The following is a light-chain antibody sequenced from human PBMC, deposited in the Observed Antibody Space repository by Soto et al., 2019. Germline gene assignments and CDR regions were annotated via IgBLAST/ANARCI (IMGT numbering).Light chain of an antibody. V-gene: IGKV1-5*01. Sequence: DIPMTQSPSTLSASVGDRVTITCRASQSISTWLAWYQQKPGKAPKLLVYDASTLESGVPSRFSGSGSGTEFTLTINSLQPDDFATYYCQQYNHYWTFGQGTKVEIK. CDR2: DAS. J-gene: IGKJ1*01. CDR3: QQYNHYWT. CDR1: QSISTW.